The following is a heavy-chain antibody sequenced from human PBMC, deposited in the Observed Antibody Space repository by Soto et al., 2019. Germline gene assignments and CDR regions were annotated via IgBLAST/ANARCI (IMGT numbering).Heavy chain of an antibody. Sequence: EVQLLESGGGLVQPGGSLSLSCAASGFTFSSYAMSWVRQAPGKGLVWVSAISGSGGSTYYAASVKGRFTISRDNSKTTLYLQMNSLRAEDTAVYYCAKAWHGQVYYFDYWGQGTLVTVSS. V-gene: IGHV3-23*01. D-gene: IGHD2-8*01. CDR1: GFTFSSYA. CDR2: ISGSGGST. J-gene: IGHJ4*02. CDR3: AKAWHGQVYYFDY.